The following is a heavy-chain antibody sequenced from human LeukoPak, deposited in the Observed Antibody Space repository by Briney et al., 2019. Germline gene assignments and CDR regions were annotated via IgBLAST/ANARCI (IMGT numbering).Heavy chain of an antibody. V-gene: IGHV3-33*01. D-gene: IGHD3-9*01. Sequence: PGRSLRLSCAASGFTFSSYGMQWVRQAPGKGLEGVAGIWYDGSNKYYAVSVKGRFTISRDNSKNTLYLQMNSLRAEDTAVYYCAREGRYDILTGYEPMGFDYWGQGTLVTVSS. CDR3: AREGRYDILTGYEPMGFDY. CDR1: GFTFSSYG. CDR2: IWYDGSNK. J-gene: IGHJ4*02.